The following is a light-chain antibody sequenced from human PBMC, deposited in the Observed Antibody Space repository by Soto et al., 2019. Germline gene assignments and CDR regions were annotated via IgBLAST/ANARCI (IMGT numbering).Light chain of an antibody. CDR1: SSNIGSNT. J-gene: IGLJ2*01. V-gene: IGLV1-44*01. Sequence: QSVLTQPPSASGTPGQRVTISCSGSSSNIGSNTVNWYQQLPGTAPKLLIYSDNQRPSGVPDRFSVSKSGTSVSLAISGLQSDDEADCYCAAWDDSLNGLVFGGGTKLTVL. CDR2: SDN. CDR3: AAWDDSLNGLV.